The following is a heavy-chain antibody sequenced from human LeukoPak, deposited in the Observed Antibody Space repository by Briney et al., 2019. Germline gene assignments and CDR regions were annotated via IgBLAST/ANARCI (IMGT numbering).Heavy chain of an antibody. J-gene: IGHJ4*02. D-gene: IGHD3-22*01. V-gene: IGHV4-39*01. CDR3: ANLFGSSSGYGDY. CDR1: GGSISSSDYF. Sequence: SETLSLTCSVSGGSISSSDYFWGWIRQPPGKGLEWIGNIYYSGTTYYNPSLKSRVTISVDTSKNQFSLKLSSVTAADTAVYYCANLFGSSSGYGDYWGQGTLVTVSS. CDR2: IYYSGTT.